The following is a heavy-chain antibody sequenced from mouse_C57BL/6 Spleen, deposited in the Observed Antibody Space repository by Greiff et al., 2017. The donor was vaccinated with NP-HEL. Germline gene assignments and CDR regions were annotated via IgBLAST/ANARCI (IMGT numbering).Heavy chain of an antibody. V-gene: IGHV1-42*01. CDR2: INPSTGGT. CDR1: GYSFTGYY. Sequence: EVQLQQSGPELVKPGASVKISCKASGYSFTGYYMNWVKQSPEKSLEWIGEINPSTGGTTYNQKFKAKATLTVDKSSSTAYMQLKSLTSEDSAVYYCARRIRNWPFDYWGQGTTLTVSS. CDR3: ARRIRNWPFDY. J-gene: IGHJ2*01. D-gene: IGHD4-1*01.